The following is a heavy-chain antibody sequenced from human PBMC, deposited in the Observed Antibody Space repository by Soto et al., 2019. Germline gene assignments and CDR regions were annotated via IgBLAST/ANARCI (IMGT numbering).Heavy chain of an antibody. Sequence: PSETLSLTCAVYGGSFSGYYWSWIRQPPGKVLEWIGEINHSGSTNYNPSLKSRVTISVDTSKNQFSLKLSSVTAADTAVYYCARERPYYDFWSGSTRYGMDVWGQGTTVTVSS. CDR3: ARERPYYDFWSGSTRYGMDV. D-gene: IGHD3-3*01. J-gene: IGHJ6*02. CDR2: INHSGST. V-gene: IGHV4-34*01. CDR1: GGSFSGYY.